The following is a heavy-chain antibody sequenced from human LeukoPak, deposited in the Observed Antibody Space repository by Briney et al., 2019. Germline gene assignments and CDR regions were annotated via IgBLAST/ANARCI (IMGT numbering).Heavy chain of an antibody. CDR2: IIPIFGTA. D-gene: IGHD6-6*01. CDR1: GGTFSSYA. Sequence: GASVKVSCKASGGTFSSYAISWVRQAPGQGLEWMGGIIPIFGTANYAQKFQGRVTITADESTSTAYMELSSLRSEDTAVYYCARGIWSIAARPGWFDPWGQGTLVAVSS. J-gene: IGHJ5*02. CDR3: ARGIWSIAARPGWFDP. V-gene: IGHV1-69*13.